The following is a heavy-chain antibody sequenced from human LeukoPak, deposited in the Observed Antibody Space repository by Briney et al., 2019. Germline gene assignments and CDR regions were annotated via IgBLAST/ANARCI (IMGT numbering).Heavy chain of an antibody. J-gene: IGHJ3*02. CDR2: ITWSSESI. Sequence: PAGSLTLSCAASTFTLADHAMHWVRQPPGKGLEWVSSITWSSESIDYKDSGKGRFTISRDNAKNSLYLQMHSLRPEDTALYYCARDNKVGSPGYAFDIWGRGTMVTVS. CDR3: ARDNKVGSPGYAFDI. V-gene: IGHV3-9*01. CDR1: TFTLADHA. D-gene: IGHD1-26*01.